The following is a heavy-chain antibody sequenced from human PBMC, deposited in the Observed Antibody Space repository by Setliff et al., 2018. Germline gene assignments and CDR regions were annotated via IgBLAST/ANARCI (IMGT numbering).Heavy chain of an antibody. CDR3: ARGAGWCCDSSGYLDY. J-gene: IGHJ4*02. Sequence: SETLSLTCTVSGGSISSSTYYWTWIRQPPGKALEWIGYIYYSGTTNYSPSLKSRVTISIDMSKNQFSLKLNSVTAADTAVYYCARGAGWCCDSSGYLDYWGQGTLVTVSS. CDR1: GGSISSSTYY. V-gene: IGHV4-61*05. D-gene: IGHD3-22*01. CDR2: IYYSGTT.